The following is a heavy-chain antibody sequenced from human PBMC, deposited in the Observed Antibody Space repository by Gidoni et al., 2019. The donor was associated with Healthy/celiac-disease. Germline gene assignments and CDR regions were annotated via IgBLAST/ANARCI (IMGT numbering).Heavy chain of an antibody. CDR2: IYSGGST. CDR3: ARDLESWSGGGRFDY. J-gene: IGHJ4*02. CDR1: GFTVSSNY. V-gene: IGHV3-66*01. Sequence: EVQLVESGGGLVQPGGSLRLSCAASGFTVSSNYMSWVRQAPGKGLEWVSVIYSGGSTYDADSVKGRFTISRDNSKNTLYLQMNSRRAEDTAVYYCARDLESWSGGGRFDYWGQGTLVTVSS. D-gene: IGHD3-16*01.